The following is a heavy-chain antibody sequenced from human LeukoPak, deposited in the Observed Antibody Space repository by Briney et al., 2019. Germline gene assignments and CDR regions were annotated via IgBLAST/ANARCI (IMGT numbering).Heavy chain of an antibody. CDR2: ISGSGGST. D-gene: IGHD3-9*01. CDR3: AKDELRYPWT. Sequence: GRSLRLSCAPSGFTFSSYAMSWVRQAPGKRLEWVSAISGSGGSTYYADSVKGRFTTSRDNSKNTLYLQMNSLRAEDTAVYYCAKDELRYPWTWGQGTLVTVSS. CDR1: GFTFSSYA. J-gene: IGHJ4*02. V-gene: IGHV3-23*01.